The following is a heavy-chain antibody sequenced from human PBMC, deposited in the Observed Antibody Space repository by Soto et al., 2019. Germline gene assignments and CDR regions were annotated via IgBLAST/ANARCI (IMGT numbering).Heavy chain of an antibody. D-gene: IGHD6-13*01. V-gene: IGHV4-30-2*01. CDR1: GGSISSGGYS. J-gene: IGHJ4*02. CDR3: ASSPAAGTLHQNFGY. CDR2: IYHSGST. Sequence: SETLSLTCAVSGGSISSGGYSWSWIRQPPGKGLEWIGYIYHSGSTYYNPSLKSRVTISVDRSKNQFSLKLSSVTAADTAVYYCASSPAAGTLHQNFGYWGQGTLVTVSS.